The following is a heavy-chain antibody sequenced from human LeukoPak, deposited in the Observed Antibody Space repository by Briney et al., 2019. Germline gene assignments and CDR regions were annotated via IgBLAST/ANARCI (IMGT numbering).Heavy chain of an antibody. Sequence: SETLSLTCAVYGGSFSGYYWSWIRQPPGKGLEWIGEINHSGSTNYDPSLKSRVTISVDTSKNQFSLKLSSVTAADTAVYYCARDVAYSSSSGAFDIWGQGTMVTVSS. CDR2: INHSGST. V-gene: IGHV4-34*01. D-gene: IGHD6-6*01. J-gene: IGHJ3*02. CDR3: ARDVAYSSSSGAFDI. CDR1: GGSFSGYY.